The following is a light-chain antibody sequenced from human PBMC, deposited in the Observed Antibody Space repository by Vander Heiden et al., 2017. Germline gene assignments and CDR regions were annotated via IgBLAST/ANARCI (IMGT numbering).Light chain of an antibody. Sequence: TGVPSRFSGSGYGTDFTVTISGLQPEDIATYFCQQDYDVPPTFGQGTMVEIK. J-gene: IGKJ1*01. CDR3: QQDYDVPPT. V-gene: IGKV1-33*01.